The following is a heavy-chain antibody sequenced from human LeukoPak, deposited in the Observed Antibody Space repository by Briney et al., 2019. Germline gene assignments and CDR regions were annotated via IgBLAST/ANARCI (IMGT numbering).Heavy chain of an antibody. Sequence: PSETLSLTCTLSGGSISTYYWSWIRQPPGKGLEWIGYIYHSGSTNYNPSLKSRVTISVDTSKNQFSLKLSSVTAADTAVYYCAKNRGNARDAFDIWGQGTVVTVSA. J-gene: IGHJ3*02. V-gene: IGHV4-59*01. CDR3: AKNRGNARDAFDI. CDR2: IYHSGST. CDR1: GGSISTYY. D-gene: IGHD3-10*01.